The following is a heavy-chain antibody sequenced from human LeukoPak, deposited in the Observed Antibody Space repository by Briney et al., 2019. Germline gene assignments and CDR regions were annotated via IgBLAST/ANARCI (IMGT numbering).Heavy chain of an antibody. CDR2: IRSSSSYI. CDR3: ARAAGPFDY. CDR1: GFSLNSHS. D-gene: IGHD6-19*01. J-gene: IGHJ4*02. V-gene: IGHV3-21*01. Sequence: GGSLTLSCAPSGFSLNSHSMNWVRQAPGKGREWVSSIRSSSSYIYYAGSVKGRFTLSRDNAKKTLYLQVNSLRAEHTAVYYFARAAGPFDYWGQGTLVTVSS.